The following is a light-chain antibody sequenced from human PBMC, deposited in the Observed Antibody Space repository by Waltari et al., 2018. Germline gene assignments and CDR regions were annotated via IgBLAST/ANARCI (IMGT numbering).Light chain of an antibody. V-gene: IGLV2-14*01. CDR3: SSYTNRNTLI. J-gene: IGLJ2*01. CDR1: SSDVGGYNH. Sequence: HSALTQPASVSGSPGQSITISCTGTSSDVGGYNHVSWYQQDPGKVPKLIIYDVSERPSGVSDRFSVSKSGNTASLTISGVQAEDETDYYCSSYTNRNTLIFGGGTKLTVL. CDR2: DVS.